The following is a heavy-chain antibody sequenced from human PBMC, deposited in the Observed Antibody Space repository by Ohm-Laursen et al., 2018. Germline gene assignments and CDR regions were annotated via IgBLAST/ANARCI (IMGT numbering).Heavy chain of an antibody. D-gene: IGHD2-2*01. Sequence: SLRLSCSASGFTFSSYGMHWVRQAPGKGLEWVAVVSYDGSNKYYADSVKGRFTISRDNSKNTLYLQMNSLRAEDTAVFYCAKGTAYQLLSHNWVDSWGQGTLVTVSS. CDR3: AKGTAYQLLSHNWVDS. V-gene: IGHV3-30*18. J-gene: IGHJ5*01. CDR2: VSYDGSNK. CDR1: GFTFSSYG.